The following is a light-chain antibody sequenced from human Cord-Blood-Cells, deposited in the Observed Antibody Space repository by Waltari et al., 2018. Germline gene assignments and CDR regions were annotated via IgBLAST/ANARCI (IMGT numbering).Light chain of an antibody. Sequence: QSALTQPASVSGSPGQAITISCTGTSSDVGSENLVSWYQQHPGKAPKLMIYEGSKRPSGVSNRFPGSKSGNPASRTISGLQAEDEADYDCGSYAGSSTGVFGGGTKLTVL. CDR3: GSYAGSSTGV. J-gene: IGLJ3*02. CDR1: SSDVGSENL. V-gene: IGLV2-23*01. CDR2: EGS.